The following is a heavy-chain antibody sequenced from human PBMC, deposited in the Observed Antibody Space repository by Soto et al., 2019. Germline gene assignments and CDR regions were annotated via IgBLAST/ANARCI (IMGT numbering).Heavy chain of an antibody. Sequence: VQLVESGGVVVQPGGSLRLSCAASGFTFDDYTMHWVRQAPGKGLEWVSLISWDGGSTYYADSVKGRFTISRDNSKNSLYLQMNSLRTEDTALYYCAKVSIPYYYYGMDVWGQGTTVTVSS. CDR1: GFTFDDYT. CDR3: AKVSIPYYYYGMDV. D-gene: IGHD2-21*01. CDR2: ISWDGGST. J-gene: IGHJ6*02. V-gene: IGHV3-43*01.